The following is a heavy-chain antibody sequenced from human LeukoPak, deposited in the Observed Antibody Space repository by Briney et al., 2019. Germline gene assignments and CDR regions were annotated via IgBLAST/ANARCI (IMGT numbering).Heavy chain of an antibody. CDR1: GYTFTGYY. CDR3: ARVFRVPYDAFDI. Sequence: ASXXVSCKASGYTFTGYYMHWVRQAPGQGLEWMGRINPNSGGTNYAQKFQGRVTITRETYISTAYMEVRRLRSDDTAVYYCARVFRVPYDAFDIWGQGTMVTVSS. J-gene: IGHJ3*02. V-gene: IGHV1-2*06. CDR2: INPNSGGT. D-gene: IGHD3-10*01.